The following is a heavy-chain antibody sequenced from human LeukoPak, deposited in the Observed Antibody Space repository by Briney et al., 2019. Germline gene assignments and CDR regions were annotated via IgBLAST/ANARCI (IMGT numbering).Heavy chain of an antibody. V-gene: IGHV1-69*13. J-gene: IGHJ4*02. CDR2: IIPIFGTA. Sequence: SVKVSCKASGGTFSSYAISWERQAPGQGLEWMGGIIPIFGTANYAQKFQGRVTITADESTSTAYMELSSLRSEDTAVYYCASCGSCYSEYYFDYWGQGTLVTVSS. CDR1: GGTFSSYA. CDR3: ASCGSCYSEYYFDY. D-gene: IGHD2-15*01.